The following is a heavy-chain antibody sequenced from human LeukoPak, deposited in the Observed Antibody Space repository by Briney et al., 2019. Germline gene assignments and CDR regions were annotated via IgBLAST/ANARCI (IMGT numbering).Heavy chain of an antibody. CDR3: AKSGDGYNLVGFDY. J-gene: IGHJ4*02. D-gene: IGHD5-24*01. Sequence: GGSLRLSCAASGSTFSSYAMSWVRQAPGKGLKWVSALSGGGGSTYYADSVRGRFTISRDNSKNTLYLQMNSLRAEDTAVYYRAKSGDGYNLVGFDYWGQGTLVTVSS. CDR2: LSGGGGST. CDR1: GSTFSSYA. V-gene: IGHV3-23*01.